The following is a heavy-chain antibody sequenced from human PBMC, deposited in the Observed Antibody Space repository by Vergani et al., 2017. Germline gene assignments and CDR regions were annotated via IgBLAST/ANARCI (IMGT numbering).Heavy chain of an antibody. V-gene: IGHV3-11*01. J-gene: IGHJ6*03. Sequence: VQLLESGGGLVQPGGSLRLSCAASGFTFSDYYMSWIRQAPGKGLEWVSYISSSGSTIYYADSVKGRFTISRDNAKNSLYLQMNSLRAEDTAVYYGAGRPXYYDSSGYYTYYYYMDVWGKGTTVTVSS. CDR1: GFTFSDYY. CDR2: ISSSGSTI. D-gene: IGHD3-22*01. CDR3: AGRPXYYDSSGYYTYYYYMDV.